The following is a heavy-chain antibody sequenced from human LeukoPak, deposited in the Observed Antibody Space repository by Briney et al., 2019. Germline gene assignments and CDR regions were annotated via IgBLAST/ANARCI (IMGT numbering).Heavy chain of an antibody. Sequence: GGSLRLSCAASGFTFSSYAMSWVRQAPGKGLQWVAGILSHGRNDYYADSVRGRFIITRDNSKNTLFLQMSSLRPEDTAVYFCARGLPGGFDYWGQGTLVTVSS. D-gene: IGHD3-16*01. CDR3: ARGLPGGFDY. J-gene: IGHJ4*02. CDR2: ILSHGRND. CDR1: GFTFSSYA. V-gene: IGHV3-30*15.